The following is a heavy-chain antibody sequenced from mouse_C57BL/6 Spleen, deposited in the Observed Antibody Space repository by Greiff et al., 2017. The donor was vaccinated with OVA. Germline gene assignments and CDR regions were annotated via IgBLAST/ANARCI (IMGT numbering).Heavy chain of an antibody. J-gene: IGHJ2*01. CDR3: ARGDDYVFFDY. CDR1: GYSFTGYY. Sequence: VQLQQSGPELVKPGASVKISCKASGYSFTGYYMHWVKQSSEKSLEWIGEINPSTGGTSYNQKFKGKATLTVDKSSSTAYMQLKSLTSEDSAVYYCARGDDYVFFDYWGQGTTLTVSS. V-gene: IGHV1-43*01. CDR2: INPSTGGT. D-gene: IGHD2-4*01.